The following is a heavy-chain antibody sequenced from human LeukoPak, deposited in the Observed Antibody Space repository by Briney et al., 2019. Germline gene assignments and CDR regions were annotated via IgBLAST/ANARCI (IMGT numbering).Heavy chain of an antibody. CDR1: GGSISSGGYH. V-gene: IGHV4-31*03. Sequence: SQTLSLTCTVSGGSISSGGYHWSWIRQHPGKGLERIGYIYYSGSTYYNPSLKSRVTISVDTSKNQFSLKLSSVTAADTAVYYCAGGLIPATDNYFDYWGQGTLVTVSS. J-gene: IGHJ4*02. CDR2: IYYSGST. CDR3: AGGLIPATDNYFDY. D-gene: IGHD2-2*01.